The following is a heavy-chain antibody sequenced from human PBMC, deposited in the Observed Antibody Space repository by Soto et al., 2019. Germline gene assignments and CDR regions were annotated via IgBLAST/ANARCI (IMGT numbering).Heavy chain of an antibody. CDR1: DYTFTSFG. V-gene: IGHV1-18*01. D-gene: IGHD5-18*01. Sequence: QVQLVQSGAEVKKPGDSVKVSCKASDYTFTSFGITWVRQAPGQGLEWMGWISVNNGNTNYAQKFQGRVTMTTDTSTNKAYMELWTLRSDDTAAYYCARAFSYGSYWYFDLWGRGTLVTVSS. CDR3: ARAFSYGSYWYFDL. J-gene: IGHJ2*01. CDR2: ISVNNGNT.